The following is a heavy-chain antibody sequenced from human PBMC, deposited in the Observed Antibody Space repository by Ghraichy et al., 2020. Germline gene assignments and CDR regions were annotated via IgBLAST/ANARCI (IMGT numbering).Heavy chain of an antibody. CDR2: IYTSGST. Sequence: SETLSLTCTVSGGSISSYYWSWIRQPPGKGLEWIGYIYTSGSTNYNPSLKSRVTISVDTSKNQFSLKLSSVTAADTAVYYCARHDSMRRGYDKGPFDYWGQGTLVTVSS. D-gene: IGHD5-12*01. V-gene: IGHV4-4*09. CDR3: ARHDSMRRGYDKGPFDY. J-gene: IGHJ4*02. CDR1: GGSISSYY.